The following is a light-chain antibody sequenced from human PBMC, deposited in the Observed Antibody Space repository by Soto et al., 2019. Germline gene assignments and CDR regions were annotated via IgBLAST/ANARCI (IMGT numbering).Light chain of an antibody. J-gene: IGKJ1*01. CDR3: RRGNHWPWT. CDR1: QSVSSN. Sequence: TEVTQTPANQSRSPGERGTLSSRASQSVSSNLAWYQQKPGQAPRLLIYGASTRATGIPARFSGSGSGTEFTLSFSSLQSEDFAVYYCRRGNHWPWTYGQGTKVDIK. CDR2: GAS. V-gene: IGKV3-15*01.